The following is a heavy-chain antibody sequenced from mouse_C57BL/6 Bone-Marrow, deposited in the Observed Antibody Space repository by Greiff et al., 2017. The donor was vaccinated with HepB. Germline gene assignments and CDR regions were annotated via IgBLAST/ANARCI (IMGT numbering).Heavy chain of an antibody. CDR1: GFTFTDYY. V-gene: IGHV7-3*01. Sequence: EVQLQESGGGLVQPGGSLSLSCAASGFTFTDYYMSWVRQPPGKALEWLGFIRNKANGYTTEYSASVKGRFTISRDNSQSILYLQMNALRAEDSATYYCARSPDGYYYPYYFDYWGQGTTLTVSS. CDR2: IRNKANGYTT. D-gene: IGHD2-3*01. CDR3: ARSPDGYYYPYYFDY. J-gene: IGHJ2*01.